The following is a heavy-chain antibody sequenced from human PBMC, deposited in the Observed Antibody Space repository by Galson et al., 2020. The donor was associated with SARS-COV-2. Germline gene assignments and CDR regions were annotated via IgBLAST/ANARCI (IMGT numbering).Heavy chain of an antibody. CDR2: ISAYNGNT. Sequence: ASVKVSCNASGYTFTSYGISWVRQAPGQGLEWMGWISAYNGNTNYAQKLQGRVTMTTDTSTSTAYMELRSLRSDDTAVYYCAREPDPQLYYYDSSGYGGMDVWGQGTTVTVSS. CDR3: AREPDPQLYYYDSSGYGGMDV. CDR1: GYTFTSYG. V-gene: IGHV1-18*01. D-gene: IGHD3-22*01. J-gene: IGHJ6*02.